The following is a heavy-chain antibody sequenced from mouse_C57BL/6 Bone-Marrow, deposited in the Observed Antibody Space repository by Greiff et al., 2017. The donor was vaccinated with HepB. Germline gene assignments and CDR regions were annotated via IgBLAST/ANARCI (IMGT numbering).Heavy chain of an antibody. CDR3: VPQLWYLYYFDY. CDR1: GYTFTSYW. Sequence: QVQLQQPGAELVKPGASVKLSCKASGYTFTSYWMHWVKQRPGQGLEWIGMIHPSDSDTNYNQKFKGKATLTVDKSSSTAYMQLSSLTSEDSAVYYCVPQLWYLYYFDYWGQGTTLTVSS. V-gene: IGHV1-74*01. D-gene: IGHD2-1*01. CDR2: IHPSDSDT. J-gene: IGHJ2*01.